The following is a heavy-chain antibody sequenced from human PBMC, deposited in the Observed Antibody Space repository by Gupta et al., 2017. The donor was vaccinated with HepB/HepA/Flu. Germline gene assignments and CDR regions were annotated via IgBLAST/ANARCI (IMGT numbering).Heavy chain of an antibody. D-gene: IGHD2-15*01. CDR2: INPNNRGT. Sequence: QVHLMQSGAEVKKPGASVKVSCKASGYTFTDYYLHWVRQAPGQGLEWMGWINPNNRGTKYAQKFQGRVTMTRDTSITAAYMELSSLTSDDTAVYYCARGRLGRYYYYMDVWGKGTTVTVSS. J-gene: IGHJ6*03. CDR3: ARGRLGRYYYYMDV. CDR1: GYTFTDYY. V-gene: IGHV1-2*02.